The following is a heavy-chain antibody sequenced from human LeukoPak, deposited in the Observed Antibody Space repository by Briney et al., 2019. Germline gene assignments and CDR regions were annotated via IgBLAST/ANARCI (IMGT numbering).Heavy chain of an antibody. CDR3: ARDRDTMVRGVPYNYYGMDV. Sequence: SQTLSLTCAISGDSVSSNSVTWNWIRQSPSRGLEWLGRTYYRSKWYNDYAVSVKSRITINPDTSKNQLSLQLNSVTPEDTAVYYCARDRDTMVRGVPYNYYGMDVWGQGTTVTVSS. J-gene: IGHJ6*02. V-gene: IGHV6-1*01. CDR1: GDSVSSNSVT. CDR2: TYYRSKWYN. D-gene: IGHD3-10*01.